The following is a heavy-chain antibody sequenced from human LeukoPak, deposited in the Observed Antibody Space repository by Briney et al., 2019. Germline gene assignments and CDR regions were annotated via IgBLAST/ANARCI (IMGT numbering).Heavy chain of an antibody. CDR3: ARDFWSSWSTPEAHYYYGMDV. Sequence: PGGSLRLSCAASGFTFSSYSMNWVRQAPGKGLEWVSSVSSSSSYIYYADSVKGRFTISRDNSKNTLYLQMNSLRAEDTAVYYCARDFWSSWSTPEAHYYYGMDVWGQGTTVTVSS. CDR2: VSSSSSYI. V-gene: IGHV3-21*01. D-gene: IGHD6-13*01. CDR1: GFTFSSYS. J-gene: IGHJ6*02.